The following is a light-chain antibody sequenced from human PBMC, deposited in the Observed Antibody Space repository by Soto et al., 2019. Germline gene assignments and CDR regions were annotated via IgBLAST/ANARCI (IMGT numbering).Light chain of an antibody. CDR3: QQYNSYSWT. CDR1: QSISSW. Sequence: DIQMTQSPSTLSASFGDRVTITCRASQSISSWLAWYQQKQGKAPKLLIYDASSLESGVPSRFSGSGHGTEFTLTISSLQTDDFATYYCQQYNSYSWTFGQGTKVDIK. J-gene: IGKJ1*01. CDR2: DAS. V-gene: IGKV1-5*01.